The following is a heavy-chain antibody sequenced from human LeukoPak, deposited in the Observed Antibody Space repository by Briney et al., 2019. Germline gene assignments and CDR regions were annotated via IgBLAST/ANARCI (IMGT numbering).Heavy chain of an antibody. D-gene: IGHD5-18*01. V-gene: IGHV1-18*01. CDR1: GYTFTSYG. CDR3: ASSRLQLWSSLDY. CDR2: ISAYNGNT. J-gene: IGHJ4*02. Sequence: ASVKVSCKASGYTFTSYGISWVRQAPGQGLEWMGWISAYNGNTNYAQKFQGRVTMTRDTSISTAYMELSRLRSDDTAVYYCASSRLQLWSSLDYWGQGTLVTVSS.